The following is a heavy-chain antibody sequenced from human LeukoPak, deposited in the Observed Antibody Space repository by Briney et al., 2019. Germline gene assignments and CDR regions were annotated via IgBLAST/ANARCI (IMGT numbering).Heavy chain of an antibody. Sequence: GGSLRLSCAASGFTFSAYSMNWVRQAPGKGLEWVSYISASSATIYYADSVKGRFTISRDNAKNSLDLQMNSLRDEDAAVYYCARDGGQTASLFDYWGQRTLVTVSS. D-gene: IGHD2-21*02. CDR3: ARDGGQTASLFDY. CDR2: ISASSATI. V-gene: IGHV3-48*02. CDR1: GFTFSAYS. J-gene: IGHJ4*02.